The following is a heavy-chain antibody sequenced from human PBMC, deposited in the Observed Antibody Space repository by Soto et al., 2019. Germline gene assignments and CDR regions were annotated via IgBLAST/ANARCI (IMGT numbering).Heavy chain of an antibody. CDR1: GFTFGDYA. D-gene: IGHD2-2*01. Sequence: PGGSLRLSCTASGFTFGDYAMSWFRQAPGEGLEWVGFIRSKAYGGTTEYAASVKGRFTISRDDSKSIAYLQMNSLKTEDTAVYYCTRDGIVVGYYYYYYYMDVWGKGTTVTVSS. CDR3: TRDGIVVGYYYYYYYMDV. V-gene: IGHV3-49*03. J-gene: IGHJ6*03. CDR2: IRSKAYGGTT.